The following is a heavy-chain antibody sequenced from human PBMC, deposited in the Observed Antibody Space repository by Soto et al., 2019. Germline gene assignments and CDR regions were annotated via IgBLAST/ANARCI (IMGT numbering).Heavy chain of an antibody. CDR1: GFTFSDYG. D-gene: IGHD2-2*01. J-gene: IGHJ4*02. V-gene: IGHV3-33*01. CDR2: IWYDGSNK. Sequence: PGGSLRLSCAASGFTFSDYGMHWLRQAPGKGLEWVAVIWYDGSNKYYVDSVKGRFTISRDNSKNTLYLQMNSLRAEDTAVYYCARDKQYQFDYWGQGALVTVSS. CDR3: ARDKQYQFDY.